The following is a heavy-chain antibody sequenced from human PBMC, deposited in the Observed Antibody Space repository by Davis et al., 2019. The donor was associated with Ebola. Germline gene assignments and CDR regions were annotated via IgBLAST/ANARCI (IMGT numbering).Heavy chain of an antibody. CDR2: ISSSSSYI. CDR1: GFTFSSYS. J-gene: IGHJ3*02. V-gene: IGHV3-21*01. CDR3: ARDYYDSSGYSDAFDI. Sequence: GESLKISCAASGFTFSSYSMNWVRQAPGKGLEWVSSISSSSSYIYYADSVKGRFTISRDNAKNSLYLQMNSLRAEDTAVYYCARDYYDSSGYSDAFDIWGQGTMVTVSS. D-gene: IGHD3-22*01.